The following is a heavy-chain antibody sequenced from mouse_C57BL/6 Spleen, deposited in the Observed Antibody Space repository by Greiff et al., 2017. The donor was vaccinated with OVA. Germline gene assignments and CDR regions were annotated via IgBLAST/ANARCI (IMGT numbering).Heavy chain of an antibody. J-gene: IGHJ2*01. V-gene: IGHV2-2*01. D-gene: IGHD1-1*01. CDR3: ARNPRITTVVSYYFDY. CDR1: GFSLTSYG. CDR2: IWSGGST. Sequence: QVQLQQSGPGLVQPSQSLSITCTVSGFSLTSYGVHWVRQSPGKGLEWLGVIWSGGSTDYNAAFISRLSISKDNSKSQVFFKMNSLQADDTAIYYCARNPRITTVVSYYFDYWGQGTTLTVSS.